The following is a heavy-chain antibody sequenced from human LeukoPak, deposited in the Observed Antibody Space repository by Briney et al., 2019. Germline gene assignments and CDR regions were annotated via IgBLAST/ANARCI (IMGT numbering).Heavy chain of an antibody. V-gene: IGHV3-23*01. D-gene: IGHD5/OR15-5a*01. Sequence: GGSLRLSCAASGFTFPNYAMTWVRQAPGRGLEWISTLSGDGSTTYYADSVKGRFTISRDNSRNTLFLQMNSLRAEDTAMYFCAKEPTVSGAYYFDYWGQGALVTVSS. CDR3: AKEPTVSGAYYFDY. CDR2: LSGDGSTT. J-gene: IGHJ4*02. CDR1: GFTFPNYA.